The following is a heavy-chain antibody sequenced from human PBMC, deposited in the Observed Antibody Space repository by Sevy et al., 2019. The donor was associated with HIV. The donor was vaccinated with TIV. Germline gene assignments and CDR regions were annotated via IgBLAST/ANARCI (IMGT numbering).Heavy chain of an antibody. D-gene: IGHD6-13*01. V-gene: IGHV3-30*02. CDR2: IRYDGSTK. Sequence: GSLRLSCAATGFTFSQYGMEWVRQAPGKGLEWVAFIRYDGSTKYYADSVKGRFTISRDNSKNMLYLQMNSLRPEDTALYSCAKHRDTLAAAAYIAHWGQGTPVTVSS. CDR3: AKHRDTLAAAAYIAH. CDR1: GFTFSQYG. J-gene: IGHJ4*02.